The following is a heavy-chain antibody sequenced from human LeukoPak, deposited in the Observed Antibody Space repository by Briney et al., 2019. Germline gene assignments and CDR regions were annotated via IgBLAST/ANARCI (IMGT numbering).Heavy chain of an antibody. CDR2: IKSGGSDK. Sequence: GGSLRLSCAASGFTFPSYWMGWVRQAPGKGLEWVASIKSGGSDKYYVDSVKGGFTISRDDAKNSLYLEVNNLRAEDTAVYYCARGPPSGYGTTWFDYWGQGTLVTVSS. CDR1: GFTFPSYW. V-gene: IGHV3-7*01. J-gene: IGHJ4*02. D-gene: IGHD2/OR15-2a*01. CDR3: ARGPPSGYGTTWFDY.